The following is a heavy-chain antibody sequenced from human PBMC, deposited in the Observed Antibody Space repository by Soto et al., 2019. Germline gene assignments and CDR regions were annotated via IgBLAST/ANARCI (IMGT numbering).Heavy chain of an antibody. CDR3: AKEGPSSGWYLDYFDY. CDR1: GFTFSSYA. D-gene: IGHD6-19*01. J-gene: IGHJ4*02. CDR2: ISGSGGST. V-gene: IGHV3-23*01. Sequence: HPGGSLRLSCAASGFTFSSYAMSWVRQAPGKGLEWVSAISGSGGSTYYADSVKGRFTISRYNSKNTLYLQMNSLRAEDTAVYYCAKEGPSSGWYLDYFDYWGQGTLVTVSS.